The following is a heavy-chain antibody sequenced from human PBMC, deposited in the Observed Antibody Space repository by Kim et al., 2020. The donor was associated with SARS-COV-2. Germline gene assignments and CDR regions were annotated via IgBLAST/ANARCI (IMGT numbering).Heavy chain of an antibody. V-gene: IGHV1-46*01. Sequence: YEQKFQGRVTMTRDTSTSTVYMELSSLRSEDTAVYYCARSEWFGELYFDYWGQGTLVTVSS. CDR3: ARSEWFGELYFDY. D-gene: IGHD3-10*01. J-gene: IGHJ4*02.